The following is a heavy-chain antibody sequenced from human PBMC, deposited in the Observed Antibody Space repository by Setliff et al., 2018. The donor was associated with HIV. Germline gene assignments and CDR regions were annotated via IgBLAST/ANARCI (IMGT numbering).Heavy chain of an antibody. CDR3: ARGGRSRAAQTGFDP. Sequence: SETLSLTCAVYGCSLSGYYWRWIRQPPGKGLEWVGDVSHTGRTNYNPSLKSRITISADTPTNQFSLKLSSVTAADTAVYYCARGGRSRAAQTGFDPWGQGTLVTVSS. V-gene: IGHV4-34*01. CDR2: VSHTGRT. D-gene: IGHD6-6*01. J-gene: IGHJ5*02. CDR1: GCSLSGYY.